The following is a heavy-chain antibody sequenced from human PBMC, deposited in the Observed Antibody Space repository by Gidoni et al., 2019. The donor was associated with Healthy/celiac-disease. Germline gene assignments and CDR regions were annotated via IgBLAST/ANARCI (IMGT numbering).Heavy chain of an antibody. D-gene: IGHD3-22*01. Sequence: QVQLVQSGAAVKQPGASVKVSCKASGYTFTSYYMHWVRQAPGQGLEWMGIINPSGGSTSYAQKFQGRVTMTRDTSTSTVYMELSSLRSEDTAVYYCARDPYDSSGYYAGPLDYWGQGTLVTVSS. CDR2: INPSGGST. CDR1: GYTFTSYY. V-gene: IGHV1-46*01. CDR3: ARDPYDSSGYYAGPLDY. J-gene: IGHJ4*02.